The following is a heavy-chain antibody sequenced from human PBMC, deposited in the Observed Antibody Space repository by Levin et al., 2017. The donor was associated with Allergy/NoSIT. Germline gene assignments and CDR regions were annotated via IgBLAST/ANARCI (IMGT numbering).Heavy chain of an antibody. V-gene: IGHV3-33*01. CDR1: GFTFSNYG. J-gene: IGHJ3*02. CDR3: ARTSKYYYDTSGYYRDDAFDS. CDR2: IWYDGSNK. Sequence: LSLTCAASGFTFSNYGMHWVRQAPGKGLEWVAVIWYDGSNKYYADSVKGRFTISRDNSKNTLYLQMNSLRAEDTAVYYCARTSKYYYDTSGYYRDDAFDSWGQGTMVTVSS. D-gene: IGHD3-22*01.